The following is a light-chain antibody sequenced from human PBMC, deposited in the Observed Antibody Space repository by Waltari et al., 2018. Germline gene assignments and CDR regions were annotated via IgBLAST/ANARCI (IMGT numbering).Light chain of an antibody. Sequence: DIVMTQSPDSLTVSPGERATINCRSSQSVSDHVNNKNYLAWYRQKPGQPPKLLISWASTREFGVPDRFSGSGSGTEFTLTISSLQPEDVAVYCCQQYYNTPPTFGQGTKVEIK. V-gene: IGKV4-1*01. CDR1: QSVSDHVNNKNY. CDR2: WAS. CDR3: QQYYNTPPT. J-gene: IGKJ1*01.